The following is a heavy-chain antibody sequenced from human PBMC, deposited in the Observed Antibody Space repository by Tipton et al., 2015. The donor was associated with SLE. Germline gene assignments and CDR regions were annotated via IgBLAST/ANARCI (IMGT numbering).Heavy chain of an antibody. CDR2: VYYTGSA. V-gene: IGHV4-59*12. CDR3: ARARTPPTVTTDYFYYMDV. D-gene: IGHD4-17*01. Sequence: LRLSCTVSGGSISSYFWSWIRQPPGKGLEWIGHVYYTGSARYNPSLTSRLTISVDMTKNQYSLKVTSVTAADTAVYYCARARTPPTVTTDYFYYMDVWGKGTTVTVSS. J-gene: IGHJ6*03. CDR1: GGSISSYF.